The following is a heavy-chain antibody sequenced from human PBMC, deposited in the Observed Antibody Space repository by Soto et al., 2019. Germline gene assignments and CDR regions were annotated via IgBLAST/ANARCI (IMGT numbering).Heavy chain of an antibody. CDR3: AKGAFRYSIAARPQPGGWFDP. J-gene: IGHJ5*02. V-gene: IGHV3-23*01. Sequence: PGGSLRLSCAASGFTFSSYAMSWVRQAPGKGLEWVSAISGSGGSTYYADSVKGRFTISRDNSKNTLYLQMNSLRAEDTAVYYCAKGAFRYSIAARPQPGGWFDPWGQGTLVTVSS. D-gene: IGHD6-6*01. CDR2: ISGSGGST. CDR1: GFTFSSYA.